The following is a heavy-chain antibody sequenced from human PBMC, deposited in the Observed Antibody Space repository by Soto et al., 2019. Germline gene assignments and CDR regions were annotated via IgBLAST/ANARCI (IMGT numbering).Heavy chain of an antibody. CDR1: GGSISSGGYY. V-gene: IGHV4-31*03. J-gene: IGHJ4*02. Sequence: QVQLQESGPGLVKPSQTLSLTCTVSGGSISSGGYYWSWIRQHPRKSLQWIGYIDYSGSTYYNPSLKSRVIISVDTTKKQFSLKLSSVTAADTAVYYCARFEQGWAGSYYFDYWGQGTLVTVSS. D-gene: IGHD3-10*01. CDR2: IDYSGST. CDR3: ARFEQGWAGSYYFDY.